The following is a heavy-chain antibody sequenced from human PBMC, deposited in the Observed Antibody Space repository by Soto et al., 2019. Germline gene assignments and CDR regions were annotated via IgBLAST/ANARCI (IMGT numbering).Heavy chain of an antibody. Sequence: SETLSLTCTVSGGSISSGGYYWSWIRQHPGKGLEWIGYIYYSGSTYYNPSLKSRVTISVDTSKNQFSLKLSSVTAADTAVYYCAGGTAYYDFWSGFPNTGYGMDVWGQGTTVTVSS. V-gene: IGHV4-31*03. CDR2: IYYSGST. CDR3: AGGTAYYDFWSGFPNTGYGMDV. J-gene: IGHJ6*02. D-gene: IGHD3-3*01. CDR1: GGSISSGGYY.